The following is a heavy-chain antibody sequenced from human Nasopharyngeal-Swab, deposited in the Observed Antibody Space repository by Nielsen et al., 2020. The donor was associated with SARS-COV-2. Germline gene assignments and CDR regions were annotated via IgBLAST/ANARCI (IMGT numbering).Heavy chain of an antibody. D-gene: IGHD6-13*01. CDR1: GFTFSHYF. CDR3: ASEPGGMAAPGKHFDP. Sequence: ASVKVSCKASGFTFSHYFMHWVRQAPGQGLKWMGVITPSGGATNYARKFRGRVTMTRDPSTSTVYLDLSSLKSEDTAVYFCASEPGGMAAPGKHFDPWGQGTLVTVSS. J-gene: IGHJ5*02. V-gene: IGHV1-46*01. CDR2: ITPSGGAT.